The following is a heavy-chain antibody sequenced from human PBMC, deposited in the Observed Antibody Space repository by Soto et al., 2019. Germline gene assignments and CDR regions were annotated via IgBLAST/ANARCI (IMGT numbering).Heavy chain of an antibody. D-gene: IGHD6-13*01. CDR3: AAGEASSRNLAPYYLDF. CDR2: IHYSGTT. J-gene: IGHJ4*02. V-gene: IGHV4-59*01. Sequence: SETLSLTCTVSGGSMRNYFWTWIRQPPGKGLEWIGYIHYSGTTSFFPSYNPSLRSRGTISEDTSKNQFSLKLLSVTTADTAVYFCAAGEASSRNLAPYYLDFWGQGTPVTVS. CDR1: GGSMRNYF.